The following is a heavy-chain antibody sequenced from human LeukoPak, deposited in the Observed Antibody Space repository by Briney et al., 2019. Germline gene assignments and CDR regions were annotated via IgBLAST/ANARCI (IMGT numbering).Heavy chain of an antibody. J-gene: IGHJ4*02. CDR2: TYCRSKRYN. D-gene: IGHD2-21*01. CDR1: GDSVSSNSAA. CDR3: ARDSGTYSPYFDS. V-gene: IGHV6-1*01. Sequence: SQTLSLTCAISGDSVSSNSAAWNWIRQSPSRGLEWLGRTYCRSKRYNDYAVSVKSRMTINADTSKNQFSLQLNSVTPEDTAVYYCARDSGTYSPYFDSWGQGPLVTVSS.